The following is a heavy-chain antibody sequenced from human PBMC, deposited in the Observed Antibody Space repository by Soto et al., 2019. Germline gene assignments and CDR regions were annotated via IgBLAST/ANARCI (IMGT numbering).Heavy chain of an antibody. CDR1: GFTFSSYG. D-gene: IGHD3-10*01. CDR3: ARDMVRGLYPEYFQH. Sequence: PGGSLRLSCAASGFTFSSYGMHWVRQAPGKGLEWVAVISYDGSNKYYADSVKGRFTISRDNSKNTLYLQMNSLRAEDTAVYYCARDMVRGLYPEYFQHWGQGTLVTVSS. J-gene: IGHJ1*01. CDR2: ISYDGSNK. V-gene: IGHV3-30*03.